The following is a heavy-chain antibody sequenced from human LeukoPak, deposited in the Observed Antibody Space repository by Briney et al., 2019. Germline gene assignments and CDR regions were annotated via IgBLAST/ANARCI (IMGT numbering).Heavy chain of an antibody. CDR1: GFTFSSYA. V-gene: IGHV3-23*01. CDR2: ISGSGGST. Sequence: GGSLRLSCAASGFTFSSYAMSWVRQAPGKGLEWVSAISGSGGSTYYADSVKGRFTISRDNSKNTLYLQMNSLRAEDTAVHYCAKDGPDDFWTGYDYWGQGTLVTVSS. D-gene: IGHD3-3*01. J-gene: IGHJ4*02. CDR3: AKDGPDDFWTGYDY.